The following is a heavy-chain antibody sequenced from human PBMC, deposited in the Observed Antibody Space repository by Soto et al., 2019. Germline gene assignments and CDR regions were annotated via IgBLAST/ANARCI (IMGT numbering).Heavy chain of an antibody. V-gene: IGHV1-18*01. J-gene: IGHJ4*02. CDR3: ARERGAYKHFDH. CDR2: IDTYKGNI. Sequence: QGQLVQSGAEVKEPGASVRVSCKSSGYTFTDYGITWVRQAPGQGLEWMGWIDTYKGNINYAQRLQGRVTMTTDTSTSTAYMELRSLTSDDTAVYYCARERGAYKHFDHWGQGALVTVSS. D-gene: IGHD1-1*01. CDR1: GYTFTDYG.